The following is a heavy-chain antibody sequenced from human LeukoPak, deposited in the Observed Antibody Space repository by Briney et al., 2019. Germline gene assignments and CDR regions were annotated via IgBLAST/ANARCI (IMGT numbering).Heavy chain of an antibody. CDR1: GGSISSGDYY. V-gene: IGHV4-30-4*01. J-gene: IGHJ4*02. D-gene: IGHD3-10*01. CDR2: IYYSGST. Sequence: SQTLSLTCTVSGGSISSGDYYWSWIRQPPGKGLEWIGYIYYSGSTYYNPSLKSRVTISVDTSKNQFSLKLSSVTAVDTAVYYCASGVLWFGELLSQFDYWGQGTLVTVSS. CDR3: ASGVLWFGELLSQFDY.